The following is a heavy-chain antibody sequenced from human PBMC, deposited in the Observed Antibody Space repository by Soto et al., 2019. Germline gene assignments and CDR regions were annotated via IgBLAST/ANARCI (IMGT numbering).Heavy chain of an antibody. CDR2: IYSGGRN. D-gene: IGHD6-13*01. V-gene: IGHV4-4*07. Sequence: XGTLSLTFTVSGGSISSFYWSWIRQTAGKGLEWIGRIYSGGRNNYNPSLKSRVTMSVDTSKKQFSLRLSSVTAADTAMYYCARGSSRWDYWGQGTLVTVSS. CDR3: ARGSSRWDY. CDR1: GGSISSFY. J-gene: IGHJ4*02.